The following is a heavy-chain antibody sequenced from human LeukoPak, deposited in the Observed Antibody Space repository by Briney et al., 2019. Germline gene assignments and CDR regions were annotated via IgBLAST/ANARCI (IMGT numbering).Heavy chain of an antibody. Sequence: ASVKVSCKASGGTFSSYAISWVRQAPGQGLEWMGGIIPIFGTANYAQKFQGRVTITTDESTSTAYMGLSSLRSEDTAVYYCASPREYYDSSGCLDCWGQGTLVTVSS. J-gene: IGHJ4*02. CDR3: ASPREYYDSSGCLDC. D-gene: IGHD3-22*01. V-gene: IGHV1-69*05. CDR1: GGTFSSYA. CDR2: IIPIFGTA.